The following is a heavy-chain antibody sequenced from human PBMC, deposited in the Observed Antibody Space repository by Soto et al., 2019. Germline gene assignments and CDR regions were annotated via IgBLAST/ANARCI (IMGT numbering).Heavy chain of an antibody. CDR2: ISVSGART. CDR1: GFTFSSYA. V-gene: IGHV3-23*01. CDR3: AKDGDTLTRNTPLDS. D-gene: IGHD2-2*01. Sequence: PGGSLRLSCAASGFTFSSYAMCWVRQAPGKGLEWVSSISVSGARTFYADSVKGRFTISRDNSRNTLHLQMNSLRAEDTALYYCAKDGDTLTRNTPLDSWGKGPLVPVPP. J-gene: IGHJ4*02.